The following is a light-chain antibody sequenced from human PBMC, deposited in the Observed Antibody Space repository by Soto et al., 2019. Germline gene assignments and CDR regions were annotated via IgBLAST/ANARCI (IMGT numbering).Light chain of an antibody. CDR2: DAS. CDR3: QQYNSYWT. V-gene: IGKV1-5*01. Sequence: IQMTQSHSTLSASLGDRSTLPCRASQSISSWLAWYQQKPGKAPKLLIYDASSLESGVPSRFSGSGSGTECTLTISSLQPDDFATYYCQQYNSYWTFGQGTKVDI. J-gene: IGKJ1*01. CDR1: QSISSW.